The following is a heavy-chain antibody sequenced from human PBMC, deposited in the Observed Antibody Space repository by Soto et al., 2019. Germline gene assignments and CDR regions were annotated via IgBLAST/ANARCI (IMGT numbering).Heavy chain of an antibody. V-gene: IGHV1-18*01. CDR3: ARGDSSSGLDP. CDR1: GYTFTNYS. J-gene: IGHJ5*02. D-gene: IGHD6-6*01. CDR2: ISAYNGNT. Sequence: QVKVVQSGTEVKKPGASVKVSCKASGYTFTNYSISWVRQAPGQGLEWMGWISAYNGNTNYAQIFQGRVTLTTDTSTTTAYMELRSLRSDDTAVYYCARGDSSSGLDPWGQGTLVTVSS.